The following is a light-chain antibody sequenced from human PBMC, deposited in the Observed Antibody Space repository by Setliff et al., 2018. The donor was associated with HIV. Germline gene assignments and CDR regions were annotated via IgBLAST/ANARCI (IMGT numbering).Light chain of an antibody. CDR2: EVS. V-gene: IGLV2-14*01. CDR1: ISDVGGFNY. J-gene: IGLJ1*01. Sequence: QSALTQPASVSGSPGQSITISCTGTISDVGGFNYVSWYQQHPGKAPKLMIYEVSNRPSWISNRFSGSKSANTASLTISGLQAEDEADYYCCSYARGSTYVFGAGTKVTVL. CDR3: CSYARGSTYV.